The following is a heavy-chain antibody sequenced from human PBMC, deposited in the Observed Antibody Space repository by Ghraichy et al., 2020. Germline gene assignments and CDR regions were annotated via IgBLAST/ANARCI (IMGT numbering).Heavy chain of an antibody. CDR2: ISDSGGST. V-gene: IGHV3-23*01. J-gene: IGHJ4*02. D-gene: IGHD2-21*02. Sequence: LSLTCAASGFTFSSYAMSWVRQAPGKGLEWVSGISDSGGSTYYAASVKGRFTISRDNSKNTLYLQLNSLRAEDTAIYYCAKRPTTTDCGGDCYYFHYWGQGTLVTVSS. CDR3: AKRPTTTDCGGDCYYFHY. CDR1: GFTFSSYA.